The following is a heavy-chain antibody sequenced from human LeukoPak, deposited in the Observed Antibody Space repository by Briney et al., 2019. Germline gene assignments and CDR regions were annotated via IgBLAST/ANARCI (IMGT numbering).Heavy chain of an antibody. CDR3: AVPLSHSGSYYSFDY. CDR2: INPNSGGT. Sequence: ASVKVSCKASGYTFTGYYMHWVRQAPGQGLEWMGWINPNSGGTNYAQKFQGRVTMTRDTSISTAYMELSRLRSDDTAVYYRAVPLSHSGSYYSFDYWGQGTLVTVSS. J-gene: IGHJ4*02. CDR1: GYTFTGYY. V-gene: IGHV1-2*02. D-gene: IGHD1-26*01.